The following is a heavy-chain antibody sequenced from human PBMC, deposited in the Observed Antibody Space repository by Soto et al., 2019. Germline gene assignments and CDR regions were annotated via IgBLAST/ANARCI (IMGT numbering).Heavy chain of an antibody. V-gene: IGHV3-74*01. CDR2: INSDGSST. CDR1: GFTFRRYW. Sequence: GGSLRLSCAASGFTFRRYWMPWVRQAPGKGLVGVSRINSDGSSTSYADSVKGRFTISRDTAKHPLYLQMNSLRAEDTAGYYCARDASDALDIWGQGTRGTVSS. J-gene: IGHJ3*02. CDR3: ARDASDALDI.